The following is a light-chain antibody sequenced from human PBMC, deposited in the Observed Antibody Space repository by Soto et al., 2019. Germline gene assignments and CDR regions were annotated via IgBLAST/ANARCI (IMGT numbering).Light chain of an antibody. V-gene: IGKV3-20*01. Sequence: EIVLTQSPGTLSLSPGGRATLSCRASQSVSSSYLAWYQQKPGQAHRLLIYSASSRATGIPDRFSGSASGTDFTLIISRLEPEDFAVYYCQHYGSSPFTFGPGTKVDIK. CDR2: SAS. CDR1: QSVSSSY. J-gene: IGKJ3*01. CDR3: QHYGSSPFT.